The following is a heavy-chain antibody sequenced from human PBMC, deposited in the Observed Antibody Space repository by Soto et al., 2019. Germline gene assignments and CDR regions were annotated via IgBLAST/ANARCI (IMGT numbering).Heavy chain of an antibody. J-gene: IGHJ4*02. CDR2: LYYSGSA. V-gene: IGHV4-39*01. D-gene: IGHD5-12*01. CDR3: ARRDRGGNGGKSFPF. Sequence: SETLSLTCTVSAASSGRSSYFWGWIRQPPGKGLEWIGSLYYSGSAYYNPSLYSRVTISADTSKNLLSLKLRSVAAADTAVYYCARRDRGGNGGKSFPFWGQGTLVTVSS. CDR1: AASSGRSSYF.